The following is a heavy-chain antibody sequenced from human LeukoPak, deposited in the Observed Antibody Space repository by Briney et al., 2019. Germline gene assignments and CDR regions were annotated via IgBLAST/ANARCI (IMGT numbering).Heavy chain of an antibody. V-gene: IGHV3-15*01. CDR3: TTDGVLWFGELLSNAFDI. CDR1: GFAFSNAW. CDR2: IKSKTDGGTT. D-gene: IGHD3-10*01. J-gene: IGHJ3*02. Sequence: GGSLRLSCAASGFAFSNAWMSWVRQAPGKGLEWVGRIKSKTDGGTTDYAAPVKGRFTISRDDSKNTLYLQMNSLKTEDTAVYYCTTDGVLWFGELLSNAFDIWGQGTMVTVSS.